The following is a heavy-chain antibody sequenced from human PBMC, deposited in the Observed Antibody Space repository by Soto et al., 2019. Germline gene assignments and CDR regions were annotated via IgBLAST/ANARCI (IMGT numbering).Heavy chain of an antibody. J-gene: IGHJ5*02. D-gene: IGHD2-8*01. Sequence: PSETLSLTCAVYGGSVNGYYWNWIRQPPGKGLEWMGEINHTGGTHYNPSLKSRVTMSVDTSKNQFSLRLSPVTAADTAIYYCATRIMVFALLIPPFDPWGQGTQVTVSS. CDR2: INHTGGT. CDR3: ATRIMVFALLIPPFDP. CDR1: GGSVNGYY. V-gene: IGHV4-34*01.